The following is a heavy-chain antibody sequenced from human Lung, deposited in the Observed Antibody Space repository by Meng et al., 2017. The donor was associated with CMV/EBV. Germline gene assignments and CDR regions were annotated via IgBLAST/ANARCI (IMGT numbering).Heavy chain of an antibody. V-gene: IGHV3-7*01. CDR3: ARDPAVLYYYYYGMEV. CDR2: IRQDGTEK. D-gene: IGHD3-16*01. Sequence: GESLKISCAASGFTFSRYWMSWVRQAPGKGLEWVANIRQDGTEKHYVGSVKGRFTVSRDNAKNSLYLQMNSLRAEDSAVYYCARDPAVLYYYYYGMEVWGQGNXV. CDR1: GFTFSRYW. J-gene: IGHJ6*01.